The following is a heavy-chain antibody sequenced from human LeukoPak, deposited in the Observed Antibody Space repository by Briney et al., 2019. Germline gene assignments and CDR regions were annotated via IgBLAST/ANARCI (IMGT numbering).Heavy chain of an antibody. CDR3: ASRAPARGYYGSGRFFDY. CDR2: IWYDGSNK. Sequence: PGGSLRLSCAASGFIFSSYGMHWVRQAPGKGLEWVAVIWYDGSNKYYGDSVKGRFTISRDNSKNTLYLQMNSLRAEDTAVYYCASRAPARGYYGSGRFFDYWGQGTLVTVSS. CDR1: GFIFSSYG. D-gene: IGHD3-10*01. J-gene: IGHJ4*02. V-gene: IGHV3-33*01.